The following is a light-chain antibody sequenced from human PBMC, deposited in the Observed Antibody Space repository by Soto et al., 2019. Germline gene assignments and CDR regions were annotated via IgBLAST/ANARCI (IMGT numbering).Light chain of an antibody. Sequence: DIQMTQSPSSLSASAGDRVTITCRASQSIASHLNWYQQKAGKAPKLLIYAASSLQSGVPSRFSGSGSGTDFTLTISSLQPEDFAAYYCQQLRSYPSTFGGGTKVDIK. J-gene: IGKJ4*01. V-gene: IGKV1-39*01. CDR3: QQLRSYPST. CDR1: QSIASH. CDR2: AAS.